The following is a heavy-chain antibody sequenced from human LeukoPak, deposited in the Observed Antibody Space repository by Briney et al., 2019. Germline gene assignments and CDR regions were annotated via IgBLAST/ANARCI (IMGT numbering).Heavy chain of an antibody. V-gene: IGHV4-59*02. CDR3: ARATIADSSTYYIDY. CDR2: VDKSGIT. D-gene: IGHD3-22*01. J-gene: IGHJ4*02. Sequence: SETLSLTCTVSGASVRNYYWSWIRQSPGKGLEWIGFVDKSGITKYNPSLKSRLTISVDTSRNRFSLRLSSVTAADTAVYYCARATIADSSTYYIDYWGLGTLVTVSS. CDR1: GASVRNYY.